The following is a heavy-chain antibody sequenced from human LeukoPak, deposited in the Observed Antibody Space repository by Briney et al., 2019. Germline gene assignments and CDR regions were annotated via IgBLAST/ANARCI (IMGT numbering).Heavy chain of an antibody. D-gene: IGHD2-2*01. CDR1: GYTFTGDY. CDR3: ALGGCSSTSCRGGVAFDI. CDR2: INPISGGP. J-gene: IGHJ3*02. V-gene: IGHV1-2*02. Sequence: ASVKVSCEASGYTFTGDYMHWVRQAPGQGREWIGGINPISGGPNYAQKFQGRVNMTRETSISTAYMELSRLRSDDTAVYYCALGGCSSTSCRGGVAFDIWGQGTMVTVSS.